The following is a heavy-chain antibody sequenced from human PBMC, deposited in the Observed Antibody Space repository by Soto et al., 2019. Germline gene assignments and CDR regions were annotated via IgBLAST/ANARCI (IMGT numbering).Heavy chain of an antibody. Sequence: PSETLSLTCAVSGASIISENWWAWVRQSPGKGLEWIGEIHHTGITTYNPSLDSRVTMSVDKSKNNFALILSSVTAADTALYYCAKSWEIRRVFASWGQGTLVTVSS. D-gene: IGHD1-26*01. CDR2: IHHTGIT. CDR3: AKSWEIRRVFAS. V-gene: IGHV4-4*02. CDR1: GASIISENW. J-gene: IGHJ4*02.